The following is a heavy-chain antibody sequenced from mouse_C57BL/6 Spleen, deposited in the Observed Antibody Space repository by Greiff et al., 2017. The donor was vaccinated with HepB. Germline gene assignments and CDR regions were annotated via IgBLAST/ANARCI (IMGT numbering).Heavy chain of an antibody. V-gene: IGHV1-22*01. D-gene: IGHD2-4*01. CDR1: GYTITDYN. CDR2: INPNNGGT. Sequence: EVQLQESGPELVKPGASVKMSCKASGYTITDYNMHWVKQSHGKSLEWIGYINPNNGGTSYNQKFKGKATLTVNKSSSTAYMELRSLTSEDSAVYYCARGDYDTEYWYFDVWGTGTTVTVSS. CDR3: ARGDYDTEYWYFDV. J-gene: IGHJ1*03.